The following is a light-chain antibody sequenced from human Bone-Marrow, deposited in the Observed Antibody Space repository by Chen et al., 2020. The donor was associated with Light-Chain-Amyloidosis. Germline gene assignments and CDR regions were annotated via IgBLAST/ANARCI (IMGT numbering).Light chain of an antibody. CDR1: DKNVGGYDV. CDR3: CSYAGSSTWV. J-gene: IGLJ1*01. Sequence: QSAPTQPASVSGSPGQSITISCTGTDKNVGGYDVVSCYQQHPGTAPQLIIYDIVKRPSGVSDRFSASKSGNTASLTISGLQAEDEAYYYCCSYAGSSTWVFGTGAK. CDR2: DIV. V-gene: IGLV2-23*02.